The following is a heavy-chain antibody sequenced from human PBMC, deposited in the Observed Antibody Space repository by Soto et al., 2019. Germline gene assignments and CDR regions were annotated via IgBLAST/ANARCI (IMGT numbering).Heavy chain of an antibody. J-gene: IGHJ6*02. V-gene: IGHV1-2*02. CDR2: INPDSGGT. CDR3: ARRRIEPAGGYYGLDV. CDR1: GYTFTGYY. Sequence: QVQLVQSGAEVKEPGSSVKVSCKTSGYTFTGYYIHWVRQAPGQRLGWMRWINPDSGGTNYAQKVQGRVTVTRDTSISTAYMELNSLRSDDTAVYYCARRRIEPAGGYYGLDVWGQGTTVTVSS. D-gene: IGHD5-18*01.